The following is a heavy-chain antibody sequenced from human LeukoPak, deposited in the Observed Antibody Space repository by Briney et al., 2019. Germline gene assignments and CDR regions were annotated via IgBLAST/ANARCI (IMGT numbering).Heavy chain of an antibody. V-gene: IGHV3-48*04. D-gene: IGHD1-26*01. CDR1: GFTFSSYS. CDR2: ISSSSSTI. J-gene: IGHJ4*02. CDR3: ASRSYSGDY. Sequence: GGSLRLSCAASGFTFSSYSMNWVRQAPGKGLEWVSYISSSSSTIYYADSVKGRFTISRDNAKNSLYLQMNSLRAEDTAVYYCASRSYSGDYWGQGTLVTVSS.